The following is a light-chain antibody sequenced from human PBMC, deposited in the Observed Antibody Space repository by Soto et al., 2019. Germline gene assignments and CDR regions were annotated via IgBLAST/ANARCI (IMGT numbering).Light chain of an antibody. CDR2: GAS. Sequence: EIVLTQSPGTLSLSPGERATLSCRASQSVSSSYLAWYQQKPGQAPRLLIYGASSRATGIPDRFSGSGSGTDFTLTISILEPEDFAVYYCQQYGSSPPRLTFGGVTKVEIK. CDR1: QSVSSSY. J-gene: IGKJ4*01. CDR3: QQYGSSPPRLT. V-gene: IGKV3-20*01.